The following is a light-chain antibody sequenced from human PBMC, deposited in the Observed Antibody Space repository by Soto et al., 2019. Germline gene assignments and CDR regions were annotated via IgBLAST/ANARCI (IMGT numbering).Light chain of an antibody. V-gene: IGKV1-5*03. CDR3: QQYNSYPYS. CDR1: QTIFSW. CDR2: MAS. Sequence: IQITQSPSTLSAAVGDRVSITCRASQTIFSWLAWYQQKPGKAPKLLVYMASRLESGVPSRYSGSGSGTEITLTISGLQPDDFATYYCQQYNSYPYSFGQGTKLEIK. J-gene: IGKJ2*03.